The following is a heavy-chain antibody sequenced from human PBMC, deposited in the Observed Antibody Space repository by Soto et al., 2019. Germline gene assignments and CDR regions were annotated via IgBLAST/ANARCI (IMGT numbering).Heavy chain of an antibody. CDR2: IYADGTI. CDR3: AKERRDVYNARDAFDI. CDR1: GFSVSSSY. Sequence: EVQLVDSGGGLVQPGGSLRLSCAASGFSVSSSYMNWVRQAPGKGLEWVSVIYADGTIYYAASVQGRFTVSRDDSQNTMHLQMNSLRAEDTAVYYCAKERRDVYNARDAFDIWGQGTMVSVSS. J-gene: IGHJ3*02. D-gene: IGHD1-1*01. V-gene: IGHV3-66*01.